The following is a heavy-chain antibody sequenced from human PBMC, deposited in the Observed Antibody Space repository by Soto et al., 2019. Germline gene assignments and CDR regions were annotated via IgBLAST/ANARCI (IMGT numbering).Heavy chain of an antibody. CDR3: ATPAAAGTGFYFDY. Sequence: ASVKVSCKASGYTLTELSMHWVRQAPGKGLEWMGGFDPEDGETIYAQKFQGRVTMTEDTSTDTAYMELSSLRSEDTAVYYCATPAAAGTGFYFDYWGQGTLVTVSS. CDR2: FDPEDGET. V-gene: IGHV1-24*01. CDR1: GYTLTELS. D-gene: IGHD6-13*01. J-gene: IGHJ4*02.